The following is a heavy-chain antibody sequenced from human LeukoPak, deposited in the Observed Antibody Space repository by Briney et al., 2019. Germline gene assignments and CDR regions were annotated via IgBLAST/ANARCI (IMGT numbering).Heavy chain of an antibody. CDR1: GFSFEAYG. CDR2: ITWNSDDM. J-gene: IGHJ4*02. Sequence: PGRSLRLSCAASGFSFEAYGMYWVRQAPGKGLEWVSGITWNSDDMAYADSVKGRFTISRDNAKNCLYLQMNSLTVEDTALYYCTRVTSWRTGFDYWGQETLVTVSS. V-gene: IGHV3-9*01. CDR3: TRVTSWRTGFDY. D-gene: IGHD1-1*01.